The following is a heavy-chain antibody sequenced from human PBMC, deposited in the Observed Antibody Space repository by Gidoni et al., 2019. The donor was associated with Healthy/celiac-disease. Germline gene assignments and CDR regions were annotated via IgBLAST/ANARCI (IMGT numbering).Heavy chain of an antibody. CDR3: ARDLHYDFWSGYYNDY. V-gene: IGHV3-48*03. CDR1: GFTFSSYE. CDR2: ISSSGSTI. J-gene: IGHJ4*02. Sequence: EVQLVESGGGLVQPGGSLRLSCAASGFTFSSYEMNWVRQAPGKGLEWVSYISSSGSTIYYADSVKGRFTISRDNAKNSLYLQMNSLRAEDTAVYYCARDLHYDFWSGYYNDYWGQGTLVTVSS. D-gene: IGHD3-3*01.